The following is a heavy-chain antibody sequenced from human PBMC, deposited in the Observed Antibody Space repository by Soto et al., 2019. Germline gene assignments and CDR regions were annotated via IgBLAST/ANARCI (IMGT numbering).Heavy chain of an antibody. CDR3: ARESVGDSPLLDY. CDR2: VIPILGVV. J-gene: IGHJ4*01. V-gene: IGHV1-69*08. CDR1: GGYYRSYT. D-gene: IGHD4-17*01. Sequence: QVQVVQSGAEVKKPGSSVKVSCKASGGYYRSYTITWVRQAPGQGLEWMGRVIPILGVVNYAQKFQGKVTLTADKSRSTAYMEMSSLRSYDTAVYYCARESVGDSPLLDYWGQGTLVTVSS.